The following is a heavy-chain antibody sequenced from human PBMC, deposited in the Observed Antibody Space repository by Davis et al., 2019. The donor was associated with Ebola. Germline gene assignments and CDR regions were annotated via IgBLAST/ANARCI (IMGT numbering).Heavy chain of an antibody. J-gene: IGHJ5*02. CDR1: GYTFTSYG. V-gene: IGHV1-18*01. D-gene: IGHD4-17*01. Sequence: ASVKVSCKASGYTFTSYGISWVRQAPGQGLEWMGWISGYNGNTNFAQRFQGRVILTTDTSTSTAYMQLRGLRSDDTALYYCARDDYGDYLSYFDPWGQGTLVIVSS. CDR2: ISGYNGNT. CDR3: ARDDYGDYLSYFDP.